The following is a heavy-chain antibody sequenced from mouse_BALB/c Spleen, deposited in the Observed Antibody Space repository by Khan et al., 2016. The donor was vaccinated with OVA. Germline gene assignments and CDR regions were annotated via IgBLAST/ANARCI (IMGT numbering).Heavy chain of an antibody. CDR3: TDHLTGSLAY. Sequence: EVELVESGGDLVKPGGSLKLSCAASGFTFSSYSMSWVRQTPDKRLEWVASISSGGDYTYYPDSVKGRFTISRDNAKNILYLQMSDLKSEDTSMCDCTDHLTGSLAYWGQGKLVTVSA. J-gene: IGHJ3*01. V-gene: IGHV5-6*01. D-gene: IGHD4-1*01. CDR1: GFTFSSYS. CDR2: ISSGGDYT.